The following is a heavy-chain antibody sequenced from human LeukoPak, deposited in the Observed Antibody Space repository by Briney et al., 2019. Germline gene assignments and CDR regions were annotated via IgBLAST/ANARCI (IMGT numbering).Heavy chain of an antibody. CDR1: GFTFSSYA. Sequence: GGSLRLSCAASGFTFSSYAMSWVRQAPGKGLEWVSAINGSGGSTDYADSVKGRFTISRDNSKNTLYLQMNSLRADDTAVYYCAKDWGRYSSSWYYFDYWGQGTLVTVSS. CDR3: AKDWGRYSSSWYYFDY. V-gene: IGHV3-23*01. CDR2: INGSGGST. D-gene: IGHD6-13*01. J-gene: IGHJ4*02.